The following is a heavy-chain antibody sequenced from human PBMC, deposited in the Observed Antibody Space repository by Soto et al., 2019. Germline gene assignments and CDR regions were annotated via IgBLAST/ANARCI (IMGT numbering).Heavy chain of an antibody. Sequence: QVQLVQSGAEVKKPGASVKVSCKASGYTFTSYAMHWVRQAPGQRLEWMGWINAGNGSTKYSQKFQGRVTITRDTSASTAYMELSSLRSEDTAVYYCARDRDGFDPWGQGTLVTVSS. CDR1: GYTFTSYA. V-gene: IGHV1-3*01. D-gene: IGHD3-10*01. CDR2: INAGNGST. CDR3: ARDRDGFDP. J-gene: IGHJ5*02.